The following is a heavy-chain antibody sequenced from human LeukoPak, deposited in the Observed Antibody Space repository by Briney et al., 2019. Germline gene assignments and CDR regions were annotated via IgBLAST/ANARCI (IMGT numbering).Heavy chain of an antibody. CDR3: ARRINSNRPFDY. CDR2: IYPRDSDT. J-gene: IGHJ4*02. D-gene: IGHD4-11*01. V-gene: IGHV5-51*01. Sequence: GGSLNISCKGSGYSFTSYWIGWVRQMPGKGLEWMGIIYPRDSDTRYSPSFQGQVTIAADKSISTAYLQWSSLKASDTAMYYCARRINSNRPFDYWGQGTLVTVSS. CDR1: GYSFTSYW.